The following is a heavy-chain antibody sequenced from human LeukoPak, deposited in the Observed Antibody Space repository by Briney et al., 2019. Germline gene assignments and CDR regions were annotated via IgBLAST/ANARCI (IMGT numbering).Heavy chain of an antibody. V-gene: IGHV1-8*01. CDR2: VSPTSGKT. D-gene: IGHD3-10*01. CDR3: ARGGVVWFGAGWYYDL. CDR1: GYTFTNYD. Sequence: ASVKVSCKASGYTFTNYDFNWVRQATGQGREWLGWVSPTSGKTEYAPKFQGRVTITRDATVSTVYLDLNSLTSEDTAMYYCARGGVVWFGAGWYYDLWGPGTLVTVSS. J-gene: IGHJ2*01.